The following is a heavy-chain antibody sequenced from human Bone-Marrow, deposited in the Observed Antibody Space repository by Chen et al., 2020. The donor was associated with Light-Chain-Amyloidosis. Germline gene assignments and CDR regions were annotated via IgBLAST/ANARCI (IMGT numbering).Heavy chain of an antibody. J-gene: IGHJ6*02. CDR1: GCTFDDYA. CDR2: TSWNSVSI. Sequence: EVQLVESGGGLVQPGRSLRLSCAASGCTFDDYAMHWVRPAPWKGLELVVGTSWNSVSIGYADSVKGRFTISGDNAKNSLYLQMNSLRAEDTAWYYCATEFDYYGMDVWVQGTTVTVSS. CDR3: ATEFDYYGMDV. V-gene: IGHV3-9*01.